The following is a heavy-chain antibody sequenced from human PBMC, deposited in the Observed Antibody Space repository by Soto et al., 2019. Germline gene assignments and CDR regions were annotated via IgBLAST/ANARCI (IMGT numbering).Heavy chain of an antibody. CDR1: GFTFSSYA. D-gene: IGHD4-17*01. V-gene: IGHV3-23*01. Sequence: PGGSLRLSCAASGFTFSSYAMSWVRQAPGKGLEWVSAISGSGGSTYYADSVEGRFTISRDNSKNTLYLQMNSLRAEDTAVYYCAKEGHDYGDYAWGGMDVWGQGTTVTVSS. CDR3: AKEGHDYGDYAWGGMDV. J-gene: IGHJ6*02. CDR2: ISGSGGST.